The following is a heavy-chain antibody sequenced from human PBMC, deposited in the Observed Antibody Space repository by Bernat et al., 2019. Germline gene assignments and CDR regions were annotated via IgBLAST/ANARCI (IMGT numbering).Heavy chain of an antibody. D-gene: IGHD1-1*01. CDR1: GFTVSSNY. CDR2: IYSGGST. V-gene: IGHV3-53*01. Sequence: EVQLVESGGGLIQPGGSLRLSCAASGFTVSSNYMSWVRQAPGKGLEWVSVIYSGGSTYYADSVKGRFTISRDNSKNTLYLQMNSLRAEDTAVYYCARDHPGGTGYYYYMDVWGKGNTVTVSS. J-gene: IGHJ6*03. CDR3: ARDHPGGTGYYYYMDV.